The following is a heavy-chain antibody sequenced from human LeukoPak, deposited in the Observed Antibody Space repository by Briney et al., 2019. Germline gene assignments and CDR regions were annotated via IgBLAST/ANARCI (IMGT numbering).Heavy chain of an antibody. D-gene: IGHD3-22*01. CDR1: GGSISSSSYY. J-gene: IGHJ3*02. V-gene: IGHV4-39*01. Sequence: PSETLSLTCTVSGGSISSSSYYWGWIRQPPGKGLEWIGSIYYSGSTYSNPSLKSRVTIYVGTSKNQFSLKLSSVTPADTAVYYCARHGVDYYDGSGYLDAFDIWGQGTMVTVSS. CDR2: IYYSGST. CDR3: ARHGVDYYDGSGYLDAFDI.